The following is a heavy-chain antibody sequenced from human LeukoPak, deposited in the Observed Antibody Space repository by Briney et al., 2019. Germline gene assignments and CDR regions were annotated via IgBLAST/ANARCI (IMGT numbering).Heavy chain of an antibody. V-gene: IGHV4-38-2*02. D-gene: IGHD5-12*01. CDR2: IYPSGST. CDR1: GSSINSAYY. CDR3: AERSAYESLFDY. J-gene: IGHJ4*02. Sequence: SSETLSLTCTVSGSSINSAYYWGWIRQPPGKGLEWIGTIYPSGSTSYNPSLKSRVTISLDTSKNQFSLKLNSVTAADTAVYFCAERSAYESLFDYWGQGTLVTVSS.